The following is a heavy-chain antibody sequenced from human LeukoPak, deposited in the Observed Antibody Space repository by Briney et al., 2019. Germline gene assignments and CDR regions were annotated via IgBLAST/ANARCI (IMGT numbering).Heavy chain of an antibody. CDR3: ARERIAAAGNNNWFDP. CDR2: INPSGGST. D-gene: IGHD6-13*01. J-gene: IGHJ5*02. V-gene: IGHV1-46*01. CDR1: GYTFTSYY. Sequence: ASVKVSCKASGYTFTSYYMHWVRQAPGQGLEWMGIINPSGGSTSYAQKFQGRATMTRDMSTSTVYMELSSLRSEDTAVYYCARERIAAAGNNNWFDPWGQGTLVTVSS.